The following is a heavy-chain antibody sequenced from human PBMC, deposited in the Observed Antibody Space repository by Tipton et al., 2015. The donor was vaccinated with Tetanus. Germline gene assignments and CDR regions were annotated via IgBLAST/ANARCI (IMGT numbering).Heavy chain of an antibody. V-gene: IGHV4-59*01. CDR2: IYYSGNT. CDR1: GDSISFYY. J-gene: IGHJ5*02. D-gene: IGHD2-2*01. Sequence: TLSLTCTVSGDSISFYYWSWIRQPPGKGLEWIGYIYYSGNTKYNPSLKSRVTMSVDTSKNQFSLNLTSVTPADTAVYYCARGLRRYQQSNWFAPWGQGTLVTVSS. CDR3: ARGLRRYQQSNWFAP.